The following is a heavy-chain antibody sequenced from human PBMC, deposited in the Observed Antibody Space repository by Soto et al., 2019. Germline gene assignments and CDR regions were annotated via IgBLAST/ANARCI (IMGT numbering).Heavy chain of an antibody. CDR2: IIPIFGTA. J-gene: IGHJ6*02. D-gene: IGHD2-2*01. V-gene: IGHV1-69*13. CDR1: GGTFSSYA. CDR3: AIGDIVVVPAARDYYYYGMDV. Sequence: ASVKVSCKASGGTFSSYAISWVRQAPGQGLEWMGGIIPIFGTANYAQKFQGRVTITADESTSTAYMELSSLRSEDTAVYYCAIGDIVVVPAARDYYYYGMDVWGQGTTVTVSS.